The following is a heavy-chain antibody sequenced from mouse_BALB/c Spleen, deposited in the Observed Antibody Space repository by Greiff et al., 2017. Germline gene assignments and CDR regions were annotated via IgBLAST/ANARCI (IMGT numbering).Heavy chain of an antibody. Sequence: EVQRVESGGGLVKPGGSLKLSCAASGFTFSSYAMSWVRQSPEKRLEWVAEISSGGSYTYYPDTVTGRFTISRDNAKNTLYLEMSSLRSEDTAMYYCARDGSGGFAYWGQGTLVTVAA. J-gene: IGHJ3*01. CDR1: GFTFSSYA. D-gene: IGHD2-2*01. CDR3: ARDGSGGFAY. V-gene: IGHV5-9-4*01. CDR2: ISSGGSYT.